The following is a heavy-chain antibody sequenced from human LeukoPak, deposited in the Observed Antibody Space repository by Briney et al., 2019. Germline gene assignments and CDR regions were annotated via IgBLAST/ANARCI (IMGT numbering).Heavy chain of an antibody. J-gene: IGHJ4*02. D-gene: IGHD3-10*01. CDR1: GYTFAGYY. V-gene: IGHV1-2*02. Sequence: ASAKVSCKASGYTFAGYYMHWVRQAPGQGLEWMGWINPKIGGTNYAQKFQGRVTMTRDTSISTAYMELSRLRSDDTAVYYCARETGSGSFLNNWGQGTLVTVSS. CDR3: ARETGSGSFLNN. CDR2: INPKIGGT.